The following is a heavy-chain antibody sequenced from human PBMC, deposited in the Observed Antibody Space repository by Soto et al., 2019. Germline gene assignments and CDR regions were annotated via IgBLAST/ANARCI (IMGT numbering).Heavy chain of an antibody. CDR1: GFTFSRYW. Sequence: EVQLVESGGGLVLPGGSLRLSCAASGFTFSRYWMHWVRQAPGKGLVWVSRISSYGSDTHYADSVKGRFTISRDNAKNTLDLQMNSLRADDTAVYYCASNYAYAEGYYWYGIDVW. CDR2: ISSYGSDT. CDR3: ASNYAYAEGYYWYGIDV. V-gene: IGHV3-74*01. D-gene: IGHD3-16*01. J-gene: IGHJ6*01.